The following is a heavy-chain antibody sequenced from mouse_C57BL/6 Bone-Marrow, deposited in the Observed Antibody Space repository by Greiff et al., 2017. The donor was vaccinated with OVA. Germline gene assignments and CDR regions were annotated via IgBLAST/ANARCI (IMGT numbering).Heavy chain of an antibody. CDR1: GFTFSSYA. Sequence: DVMLVESGGGLVKPGGSLKLSCAASGFTFSSYAMSWVRQTPEKRLEWVATISDGGSYTYYPDNVKGRFTISRDNAKNNLYLQMSHLKSEDTAMYYCARDYYGSEDAMDYWGQGTSVTVSS. CDR3: ARDYYGSEDAMDY. V-gene: IGHV5-4*01. D-gene: IGHD1-1*01. J-gene: IGHJ4*01. CDR2: ISDGGSYT.